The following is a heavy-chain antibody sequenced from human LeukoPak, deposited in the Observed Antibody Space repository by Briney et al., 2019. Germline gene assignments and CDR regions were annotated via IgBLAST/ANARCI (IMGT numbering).Heavy chain of an antibody. CDR2: LNHSGST. CDR1: GGSFSGYY. CDR3: ARGIVVVPAAISLSRPGARFDY. V-gene: IGHV4-34*01. J-gene: IGHJ4*02. Sequence: SETLSLTCAVYGGSFSGYYWSWIRQPPGKGLEWIGELNHSGSTNYNPSLKSRVTISVDTSKNQFSLKLSSVTAADTAVYYCARGIVVVPAAISLSRPGARFDYWGQGTLVTVSS. D-gene: IGHD2-2*02.